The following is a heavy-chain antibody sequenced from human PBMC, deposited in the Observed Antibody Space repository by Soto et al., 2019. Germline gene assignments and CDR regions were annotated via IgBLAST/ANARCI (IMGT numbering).Heavy chain of an antibody. D-gene: IGHD4-17*01. CDR3: ARTTAVPNTLRSRYFFDY. J-gene: IGHJ4*02. V-gene: IGHV4-59*01. Sequence: SETLSLTCTVSSGSISGYYWSWIRQPPGKGLEWIGYVHYSGSTNYNPSLKSRVTISLDLSKSQFSLRLSSVTTADTALYYCARTTAVPNTLRSRYFFDYWDQGTLVTVSS. CDR2: VHYSGST. CDR1: SGSISGYY.